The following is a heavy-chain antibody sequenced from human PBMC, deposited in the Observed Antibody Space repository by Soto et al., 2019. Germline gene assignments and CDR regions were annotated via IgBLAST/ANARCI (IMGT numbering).Heavy chain of an antibody. CDR1: LGTVRSYP. V-gene: IGHV1-69*13. J-gene: IGHJ6*02. Sequence: GAAVQVSFHASLGTVRSYPIILVRQAPGQGLEWMGGIIPIFGTANYAQKFQGRVTITADESTSTAYMELSSLRSEDTAVYYCAKAKYYYDSSGYFYGMDVWGQGTTVTVSS. CDR2: IIPIFGTA. CDR3: AKAKYYYDSSGYFYGMDV. D-gene: IGHD3-22*01.